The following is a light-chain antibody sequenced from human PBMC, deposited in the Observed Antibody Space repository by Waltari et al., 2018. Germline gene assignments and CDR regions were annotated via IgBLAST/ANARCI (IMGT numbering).Light chain of an antibody. V-gene: IGLV4-69*01. J-gene: IGLJ3*02. CDR1: SGHSSNI. Sequence: QLVLTQSPSASASLGASVKLTCTLSSGHSSNIIAWHQQQPEKGPRYLMKVNSDGSHSKGDEIPDRFSGSSSGAERYLTISSLQSEDEADYHCQTGGHGTWVFGGGTKLTVL. CDR3: QTGGHGTWV. CDR2: VNSDGSH.